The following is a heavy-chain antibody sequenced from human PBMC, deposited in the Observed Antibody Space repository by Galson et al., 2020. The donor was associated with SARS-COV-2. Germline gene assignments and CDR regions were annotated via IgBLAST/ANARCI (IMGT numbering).Heavy chain of an antibody. D-gene: IGHD3-10*01. CDR3: ARDKPAAGRGVTPYGRDV. CDR2: IYYSGSI. Sequence: ETSETLSLTCTVSGGSISSGGYYWSWVRQHPGKGLEWIGYIYYSGSIYYNPSLKSRVSISVDTSKNQFSLRLYSVTPADTAVYYCARDKPAAGRGVTPYGRDVWGQGTTVTVS. CDR1: GGSISSGGYY. V-gene: IGHV4-31*03. J-gene: IGHJ6*02.